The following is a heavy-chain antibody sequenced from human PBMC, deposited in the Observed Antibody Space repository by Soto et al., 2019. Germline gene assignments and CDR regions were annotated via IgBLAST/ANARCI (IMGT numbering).Heavy chain of an antibody. J-gene: IGHJ4*02. CDR1: GVSFSDYS. CDR3: ARSGEILQTFDS. V-gene: IGHV3-21*01. Sequence: GGSLRLSCVVSGVSFSDYSMNWVRQAPGKGLEWVALISGSSSYIYYADSVKGRFTISRDNAKNSLFLQMDSLRLEDTAVYYCARSGEILQTFDSWGQGTLVTVSS. CDR2: ISGSSSYI. D-gene: IGHD1-26*01.